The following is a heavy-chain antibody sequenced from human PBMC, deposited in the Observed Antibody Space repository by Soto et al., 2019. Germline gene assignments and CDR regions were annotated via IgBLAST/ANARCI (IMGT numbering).Heavy chain of an antibody. Sequence: SVKVSCKASGFTYSSSIVQWVRQARGQRLEWIGWIVVGSGHTNYEQKFQERVTITRDMSTSTAYMELSSLRSEDTAVYYCAAPDFGDYWYFDLWGRGTLVTVSS. CDR1: GFTYSSSI. CDR2: IVVGSGHT. J-gene: IGHJ2*01. V-gene: IGHV1-58*01. CDR3: AAPDFGDYWYFDL. D-gene: IGHD4-17*01.